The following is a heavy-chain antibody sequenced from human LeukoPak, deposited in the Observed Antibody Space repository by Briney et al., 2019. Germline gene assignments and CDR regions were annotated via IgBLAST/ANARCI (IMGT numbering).Heavy chain of an antibody. D-gene: IGHD3-16*01. CDR2: IRQDGSEK. J-gene: IGHJ4*02. CDR1: GFSFGRHW. CDR3: AGGAGWLIDY. Sequence: GGSLRLSCAASGFSFGRHWMNWARQAPGKGLEWVANIRQDGSEKNYVDPVKGRFTISRDNAKNSLFLQMDSLRAEDTAVYYCAGGAGWLIDYWGQGTLVTVSS. V-gene: IGHV3-7*03.